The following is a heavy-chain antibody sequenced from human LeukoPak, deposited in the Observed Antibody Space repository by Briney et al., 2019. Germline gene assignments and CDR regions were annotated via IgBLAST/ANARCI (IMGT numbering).Heavy chain of an antibody. CDR2: ISPYNGNT. D-gene: IGHD2-21*01. CDR3: ARDRQCGY. J-gene: IGHJ4*02. CDR1: GYTFTTYG. Sequence: ASVKVACKASGYTFTTYGISWVRQAPGQGLEWMGWISPYNGNTNYAPKLQGRVTMTTDTATSTAYMELTSLTSDDTAVYYCARDRQCGYWGQGTLVTVSS. V-gene: IGHV1-18*01.